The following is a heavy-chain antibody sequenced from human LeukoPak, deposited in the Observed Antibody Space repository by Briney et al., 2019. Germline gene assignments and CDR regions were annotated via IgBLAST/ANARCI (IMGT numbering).Heavy chain of an antibody. J-gene: IGHJ4*02. D-gene: IGHD3-3*01. V-gene: IGHV4-34*01. Sequence: PSETLSLTCAVYGGSFSGYYWSWIRQPPGKGLEWIGEINHSGSTNYNPSLKSRVTISVDTSKNQFSLKLSSVTAADTAVYYCASSRYYDFWSGYSNFDYWGQGTLVTVSS. CDR2: INHSGST. CDR1: GGSFSGYY. CDR3: ASSRYYDFWSGYSNFDY.